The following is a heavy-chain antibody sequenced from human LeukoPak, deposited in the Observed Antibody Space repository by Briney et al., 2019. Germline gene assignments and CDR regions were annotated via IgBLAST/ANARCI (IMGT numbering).Heavy chain of an antibody. Sequence: GGSLRLSCAASGFTFSSYAMSWVRQAPGKGLEWVSAISGSGGSTYYADSVKGRFTISRDNSKNTLYLQMNSLRAEDTAVYYCARDLSSWDDAFDIWGQGTMVTVSS. D-gene: IGHD6-13*01. CDR2: ISGSGGST. CDR1: GFTFSSYA. CDR3: ARDLSSWDDAFDI. V-gene: IGHV3-23*01. J-gene: IGHJ3*02.